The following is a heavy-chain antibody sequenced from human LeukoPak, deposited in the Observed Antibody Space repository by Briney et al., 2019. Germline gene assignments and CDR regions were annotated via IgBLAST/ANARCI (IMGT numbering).Heavy chain of an antibody. CDR3: ARGAAWFGELPDFDY. D-gene: IGHD3-10*01. Sequence: SETLSLTCAVYGGSFSGYYWSWICQPPGKGLEWIGEINHSGSTNYNPSLKSRVTISVDTSKNQFSLKLSSVTAADTAVYYCARGAAWFGELPDFDYWGQGTLVTVSS. V-gene: IGHV4-34*01. CDR2: INHSGST. J-gene: IGHJ4*02. CDR1: GGSFSGYY.